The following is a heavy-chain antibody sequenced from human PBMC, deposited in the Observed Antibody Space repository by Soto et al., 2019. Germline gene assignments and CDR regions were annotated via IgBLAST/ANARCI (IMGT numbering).Heavy chain of an antibody. CDR2: INHSGST. CDR3: ARSLGAVALDY. J-gene: IGHJ4*02. V-gene: IGHV4-34*01. Sequence: PSETLSLTCAVYGGSFSGYYWSWIRQPPGKGLEWIGEINHSGSTNYNPSLKSRVTISVDTSKNQFSLKLSSVTAADTAVYYCARSLGAVALDYWGQGTLVTGSS. D-gene: IGHD6-19*01. CDR1: GGSFSGYY.